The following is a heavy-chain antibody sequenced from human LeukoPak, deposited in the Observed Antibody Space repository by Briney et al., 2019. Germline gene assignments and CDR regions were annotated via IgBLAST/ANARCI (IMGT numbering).Heavy chain of an antibody. D-gene: IGHD4-11*01. Sequence: GGSLRLSCAASGFSFSRYWMHWVRQPPGKGLIWVSSINTDGSSRNYADSVKGRFTISRDNAKNTLYLQMNSLRAEDTAVYYRARAGAEDYSNYKSPLDYWGQGTLVTVSS. V-gene: IGHV3-74*01. J-gene: IGHJ4*02. CDR1: GFSFSRYW. CDR2: INTDGSSR. CDR3: ARAGAEDYSNYKSPLDY.